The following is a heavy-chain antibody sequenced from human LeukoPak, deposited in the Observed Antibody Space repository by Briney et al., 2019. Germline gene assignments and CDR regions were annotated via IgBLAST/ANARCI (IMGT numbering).Heavy chain of an antibody. Sequence: GRSLRLSCAASGFTFSSYGMHWVRQAPGKGLEWVAVIWYDGSNKYYADSVKGRFTISRDNSKNTLYLQMNSLRAEDTAVYYCANLYYGMDVWGQGTTVTVSS. J-gene: IGHJ6*02. CDR2: IWYDGSNK. V-gene: IGHV3-33*06. CDR3: ANLYYGMDV. CDR1: GFTFSSYG.